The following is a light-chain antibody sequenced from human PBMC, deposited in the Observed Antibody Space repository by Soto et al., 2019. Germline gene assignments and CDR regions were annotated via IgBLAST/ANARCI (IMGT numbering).Light chain of an antibody. V-gene: IGKV3-20*01. CDR2: GAS. J-gene: IGKJ1*01. CDR1: QSVSSSY. CDR3: QQYGGAPWT. Sequence: EIVLTQSPGTLSLSPGERATLSCRASQSVSSSYVAWYQQRPGQPPRLLISGASSRATGISDRFSGSGSGTDFTLTISRLEPEDFAVYHCQQYGGAPWTFGQGTKVEIK.